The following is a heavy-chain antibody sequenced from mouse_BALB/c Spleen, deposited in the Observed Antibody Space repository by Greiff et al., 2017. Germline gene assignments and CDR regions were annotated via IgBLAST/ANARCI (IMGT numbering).Heavy chain of an antibody. CDR3: AKHSGNRYVGKNYFDD. D-gene: IGHD2-14*01. CDR1: GFSLTDYG. J-gene: IGHJ2*01. CDR2: IWGGGST. Sequence: VQLVESGPGLVAPSQSLSITCTVSGFSLTDYGVSWIRQPPGKGLEWLGVIWGGGSTYYNSALKSRLSISKDNSTSQVFLKMNSLQTDDTAMDDCAKHSGNRYVGKNYFDDWGQGTTLTVSS. V-gene: IGHV2-6-5*01.